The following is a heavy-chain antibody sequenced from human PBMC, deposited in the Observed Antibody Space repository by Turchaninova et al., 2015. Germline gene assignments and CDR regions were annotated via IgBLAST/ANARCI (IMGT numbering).Heavy chain of an antibody. CDR3: ARGSVPDY. V-gene: IGHV4-59*01. CDR2: IYYNGDT. J-gene: IGHJ4*02. CDR1: GGSMSNFY. Sequence: QVQLQESGPGLVKPSETLSLTCTVSGGSMSNFYWTWIRQPPDKGLEWIGHIYYNGDTNYNPSRKSRVTISVDTSKNQFSLKLNSVNAADTAVYYCARGSVPDYWGQGTLVTVSS.